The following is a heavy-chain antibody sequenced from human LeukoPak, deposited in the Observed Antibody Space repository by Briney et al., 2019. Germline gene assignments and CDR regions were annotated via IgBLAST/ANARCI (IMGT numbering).Heavy chain of an antibody. Sequence: ASVKVSCKASGYTFTGYYIHWVRQAPGQGLEWMGFINPNSGGTNYAQKFQGRVTMTRDTSISTAYMELSRLRSDDTAVYYCAIAGGVATIERYYFDYWGQGTLVTVSS. CDR1: GYTFTGYY. D-gene: IGHD5-12*01. J-gene: IGHJ4*02. CDR3: AIAGGVATIERYYFDY. CDR2: INPNSGGT. V-gene: IGHV1-2*02.